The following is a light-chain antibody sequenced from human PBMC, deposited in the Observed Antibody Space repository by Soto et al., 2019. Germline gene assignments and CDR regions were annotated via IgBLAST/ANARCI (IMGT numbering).Light chain of an antibody. CDR3: CQYNDWPPIT. V-gene: IGKV3-15*01. J-gene: IGKJ3*01. CDR2: GAS. CDR1: QSISTD. Sequence: VMTQSPPTLSVSPGERATLSCRASQSISTDLAWYQQKPGQAPRLLIYGASTRATDVPARLSGGGSGTEFTLTTSSLHYEDVAIYYCCQYNDWPPITFGPGTKVDIK.